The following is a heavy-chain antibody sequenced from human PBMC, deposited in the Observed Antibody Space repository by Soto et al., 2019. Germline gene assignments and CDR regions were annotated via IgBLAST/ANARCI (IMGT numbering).Heavy chain of an antibody. V-gene: IGHV3-23*01. J-gene: IGHJ2*01. CDR3: AKNVWGYWYFDL. CDR1: GFTFNTFA. CDR2: ISGSAGGA. Sequence: EAQLLESGGGLVQPGGSLRLSCAASGFTFNTFALTWVRQAPGKGLEWVSDISGSAGGAFYADSVKGRFTISRDISKNTLYLQMNSLRAEDTAVYYCAKNVWGYWYFDLWGRGTLVTVSS. D-gene: IGHD7-27*01.